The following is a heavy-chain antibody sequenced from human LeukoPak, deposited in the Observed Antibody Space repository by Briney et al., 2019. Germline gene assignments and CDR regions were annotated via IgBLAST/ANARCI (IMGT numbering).Heavy chain of an antibody. CDR1: GFTFSGSA. Sequence: PGGSLKLSCAASGFTFSGSAMHWVRQASGKGLEWVGRIRSKANSYATAYAASVKGRFTISRDDSKNTAYLQMNSLKTEDTAVYYCTTIPGIAVAGTWFNYWGQGTLVTVSS. CDR3: TTIPGIAVAGTWFNY. V-gene: IGHV3-73*01. J-gene: IGHJ4*02. CDR2: IRSKANSYAT. D-gene: IGHD6-19*01.